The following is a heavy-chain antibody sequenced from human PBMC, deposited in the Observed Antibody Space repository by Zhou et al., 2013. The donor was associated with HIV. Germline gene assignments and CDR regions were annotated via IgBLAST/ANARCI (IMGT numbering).Heavy chain of an antibody. CDR2: FDPEDVMT. CDR3: ATIPHLSGATVDMTAIGGGDY. CDR1: GYTLANLA. D-gene: IGHD3-16*01. J-gene: IGHJ4*02. V-gene: IGHV1-24*01. Sequence: QVQLLQSGAEVKPPGASVKVSCKVVGYTLANLAIHWVRLPPGQGLEWMGGFDPEDVMTVYAQKFEGRVRLTQDASSDTAYMSMTGLTSDDTAVYYCATIPHLSGATVDMTAIGGGDYWGRGT.